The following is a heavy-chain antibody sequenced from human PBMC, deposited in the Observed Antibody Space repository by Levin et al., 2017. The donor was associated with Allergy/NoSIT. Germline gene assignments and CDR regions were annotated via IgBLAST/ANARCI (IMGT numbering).Heavy chain of an antibody. V-gene: IGHV1-69*13. Sequence: SVKVSCKASGGTFSSYAISWVRQAPGQGLEWMGGIIPIFGTANYAQKFQGRVTITADESTSTAYMELSSLRSEDTAVYYCARGSDYYDSSGYFAYWGQGTLVTVSS. CDR1: GGTFSSYA. CDR3: ARGSDYYDSSGYFAY. J-gene: IGHJ4*02. CDR2: IIPIFGTA. D-gene: IGHD3-22*01.